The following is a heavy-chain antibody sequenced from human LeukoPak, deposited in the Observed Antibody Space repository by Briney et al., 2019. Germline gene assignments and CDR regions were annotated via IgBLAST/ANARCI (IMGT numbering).Heavy chain of an antibody. Sequence: SETLSLTCTVSGGSISNYYWTWIRQPAGKGLEWIGRIHSTGTTNYKPSLKSRVTISVDTSKNQFSLRLSSVTAADTAVYYCARDSSAYYFDDWGQGTLVTVSS. D-gene: IGHD3-22*01. CDR1: GGSISNYY. CDR2: IHSTGTT. V-gene: IGHV4-4*07. J-gene: IGHJ4*02. CDR3: ARDSSAYYFDD.